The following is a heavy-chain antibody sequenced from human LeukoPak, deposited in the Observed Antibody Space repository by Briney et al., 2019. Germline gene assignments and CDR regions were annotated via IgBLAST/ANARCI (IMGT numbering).Heavy chain of an antibody. V-gene: IGHV3-11*01. CDR2: INIGGTNT. J-gene: IGHJ5*02. CDR1: GFSFSDYY. Sequence: GGSLRLSCAASGFSFSDYYMSWIRQAPGRGLEWLSYINIGGTNTHYADSVKGRFTISRDNAKKSLYLELTNLRAEDAAVYYCATDGAGFDTWGQGVLVTVSS. CDR3: ATDGAGFDT.